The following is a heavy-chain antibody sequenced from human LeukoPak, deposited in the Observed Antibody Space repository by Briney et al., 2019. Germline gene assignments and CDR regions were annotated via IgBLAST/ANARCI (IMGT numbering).Heavy chain of an antibody. CDR2: IYYSGST. J-gene: IGHJ2*01. CDR3: ARDGIADGWYFDL. V-gene: IGHV4-59*01. D-gene: IGHD6-13*01. CDR1: GGSISSYY. Sequence: SETLSLTCTVSGGSISSYYWSWIRRPPGKGLEWIGYIYYSGSTNYNPSLKSRVTISVDTSKNQFSLKLSSVTAADTAVYYCARDGIADGWYFDLWGRGTLVTVSS.